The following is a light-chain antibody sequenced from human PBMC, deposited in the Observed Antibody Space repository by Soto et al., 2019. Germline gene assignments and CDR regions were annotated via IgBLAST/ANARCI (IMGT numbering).Light chain of an antibody. Sequence: QSALTQPASVSGSPGQSITISCTGTSSDIGPYKYVSWYQQRPAKAPKLMIYDVSIRPSGVSSRVSGSKSGNTASLTISGLQADDEADYYCSSYTTSSTVVFGGGTKLTVL. CDR3: SSYTTSSTVV. V-gene: IGLV2-14*01. J-gene: IGLJ3*02. CDR1: SSDIGPYKY. CDR2: DVS.